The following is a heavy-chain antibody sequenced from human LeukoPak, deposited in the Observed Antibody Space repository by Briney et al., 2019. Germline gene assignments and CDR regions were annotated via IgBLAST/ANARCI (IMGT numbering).Heavy chain of an antibody. J-gene: IGHJ4*02. D-gene: IGHD3-10*01. V-gene: IGHV3-21*01. CDR2: ISSSSSYI. Sequence: GGSLRLSCAASGFTFSSYGMHWVRQAPGKGLEWVSSISSSSSYIYYADSVKGRFTISRDNAKNSLYLQMNSLRAEDTAVYYCARGKNLLWFGELFDYWGQGTLVTVSS. CDR3: ARGKNLLWFGELFDY. CDR1: GFTFSSYG.